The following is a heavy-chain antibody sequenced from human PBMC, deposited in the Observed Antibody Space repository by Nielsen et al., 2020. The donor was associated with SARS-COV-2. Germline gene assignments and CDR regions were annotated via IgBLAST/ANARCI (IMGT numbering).Heavy chain of an antibody. Sequence: VRQAPGKGLEWVAVISYDGSNKYYADSVKGRFTISRDNSKNTLYLQMNSLRAEDTAVYYCAKDLGVTYYYDSSGRQQGAFDIWGQGTMVTVSS. V-gene: IGHV3-30*04. CDR3: AKDLGVTYYYDSSGRQQGAFDI. D-gene: IGHD3-22*01. CDR2: ISYDGSNK. J-gene: IGHJ3*02.